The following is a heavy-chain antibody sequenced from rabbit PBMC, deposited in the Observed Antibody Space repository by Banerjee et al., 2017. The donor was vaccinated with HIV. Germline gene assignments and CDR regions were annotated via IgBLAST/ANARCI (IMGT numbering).Heavy chain of an antibody. V-gene: IGHV1S7*01. D-gene: IGHD8-1*01. CDR1: GFDFTSYY. CDR2: FDPVFDRT. J-gene: IGHJ4*01. CDR3: TRGAVAGSIYPHYFNF. Sequence: QLKESGGGLGQPGGSLKLSCKASGFDFTSYYMSGERQAPGKGLEWIGYFDPVFDRTYYPNWVNGRFTISSDNAQNTLYLQLNSLTAADTAIYFCTRGAVAGSIYPHYFNFWGPGTLVTVS.